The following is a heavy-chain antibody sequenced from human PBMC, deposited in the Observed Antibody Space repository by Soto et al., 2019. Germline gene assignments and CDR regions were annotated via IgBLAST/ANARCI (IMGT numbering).Heavy chain of an antibody. Sequence: GGSLRLSCTASGLTFSRYAMNWVRQAPGKGLEWVSVISDSSTRTYYADSVKGRFTISRDNSKNTLFLQMKSLRAEDTAVYYCAKGGGPWGQETLVTVSS. CDR3: AKGGGP. CDR1: GLTFSRYA. J-gene: IGHJ5*02. CDR2: ISDSSTRT. V-gene: IGHV3-23*01. D-gene: IGHD3-10*01.